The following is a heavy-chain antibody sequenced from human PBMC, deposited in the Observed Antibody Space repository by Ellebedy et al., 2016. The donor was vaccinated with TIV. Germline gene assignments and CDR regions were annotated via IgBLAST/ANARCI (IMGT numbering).Heavy chain of an antibody. V-gene: IGHV3-11*04. CDR3: ARDGYGSGNTLDY. CDR2: ISRSGNTI. CDR1: GFTFSNAW. J-gene: IGHJ4*02. D-gene: IGHD3-10*01. Sequence: GESLKISCAASGFTFSNAWMSWVRQAPGKGLEWVSYISRSGNTIYYADSVKGRFTISRDNAKNSLYLQLNSLRAEDTAVYYCARDGYGSGNTLDYWGQGTLVTVSS.